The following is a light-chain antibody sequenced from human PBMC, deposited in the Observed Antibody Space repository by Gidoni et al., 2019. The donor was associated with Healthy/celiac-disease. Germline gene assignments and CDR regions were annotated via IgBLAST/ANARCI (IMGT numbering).Light chain of an antibody. CDR2: AAS. V-gene: IGKV1-39*01. CDR3: QQSYSTPPLT. CDR1: QSISSY. Sequence: DIQMPQSPSSLSASVGDRVTITCRASQSISSYLNWYQQKPGKAPKLLIYAASSLQSGVPSRFSGSGYGTDFTLTISSLQPEDFATYYCQQSYSTPPLTFGGGTKVEIK. J-gene: IGKJ4*01.